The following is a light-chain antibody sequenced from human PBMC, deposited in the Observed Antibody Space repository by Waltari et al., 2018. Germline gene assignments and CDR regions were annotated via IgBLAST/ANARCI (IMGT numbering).Light chain of an antibody. CDR3: QHYNIWPPGYT. J-gene: IGKJ2*01. CDR1: QSVGSN. V-gene: IGKV3-15*01. Sequence: EMVMTQSPATLSVSPGERATLSCRASQSVGSNVAWYQQKPGQAPRLRIYGESPRATVIPSRFSGSGSGTEFTLTISSLQSEDFAVYYCQHYNIWPPGYTFGQGTKLEIK. CDR2: GES.